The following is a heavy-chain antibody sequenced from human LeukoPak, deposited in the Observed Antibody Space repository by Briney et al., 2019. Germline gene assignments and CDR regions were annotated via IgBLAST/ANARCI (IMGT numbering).Heavy chain of an antibody. CDR3: ASQTPEMATILGRFDY. CDR1: GFTFSSYS. Sequence: GGSLRLSCAASGFTFSSYSMNWVRQAPGKGLEWVSSITSSSTYIYYADSVKGRFTISRDNAKKSLYLQMNSLRAEDTAVYYCASQTPEMATILGRFDYWGQGTLVTVSS. J-gene: IGHJ4*02. D-gene: IGHD5-24*01. V-gene: IGHV3-21*01. CDR2: ITSSSTYI.